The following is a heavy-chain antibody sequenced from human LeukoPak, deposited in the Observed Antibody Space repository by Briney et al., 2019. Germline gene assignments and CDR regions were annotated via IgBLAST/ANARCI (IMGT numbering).Heavy chain of an antibody. CDR2: IYYSGST. D-gene: IGHD6-19*01. V-gene: IGHV4-31*03. J-gene: IGHJ5*02. Sequence: SETLSLTCTVSGGSISSGGYYWSWIRQHPGKGLEWIGYIYYSGSTYYNPSLKSRVTISVDTSKNQFSLKLSSVTAADTAVYYCAGCIAVAGTSNNHPRLNWFDPWGQGTLVTVSS. CDR3: AGCIAVAGTSNNHPRLNWFDP. CDR1: GGSISSGGYY.